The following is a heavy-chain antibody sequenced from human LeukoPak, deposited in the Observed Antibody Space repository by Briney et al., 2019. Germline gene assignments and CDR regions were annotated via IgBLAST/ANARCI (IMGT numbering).Heavy chain of an antibody. J-gene: IGHJ6*03. CDR3: ARNGAPVVTAITPYYYYMDV. V-gene: IGHV3-30*02. D-gene: IGHD2-21*02. Sequence: GGSLRLSCAASGFTFSNYDMHWVRQAPGKGLEWVAFIRYDGNNKYYADSVKGRFTISRDNSKNTLYLQMNSLRAEDTAVYYCARNGAPVVTAITPYYYYMDVWGKGTTVTVSS. CDR2: IRYDGNNK. CDR1: GFTFSNYD.